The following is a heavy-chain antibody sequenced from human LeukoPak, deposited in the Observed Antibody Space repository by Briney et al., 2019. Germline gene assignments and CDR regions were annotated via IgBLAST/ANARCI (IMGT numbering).Heavy chain of an antibody. V-gene: IGHV3-21*05. CDR1: GFTLSSYA. CDR3: ARDHGPVYYYYGMDV. Sequence: GGSLRLSCAASGFTLSSYAMSWVRQAPGKGLEWVSYISSSSSYTNYADSVKGRFTISRDNAKNSLYLQMNSLRAEDTAVYYCARDHGPVYYYYGMDVWGQGTTVTVSS. J-gene: IGHJ6*02. CDR2: ISSSSSYT.